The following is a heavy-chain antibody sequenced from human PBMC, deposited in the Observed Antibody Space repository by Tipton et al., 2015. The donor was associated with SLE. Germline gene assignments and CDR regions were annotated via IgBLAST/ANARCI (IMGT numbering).Heavy chain of an antibody. Sequence: PGLVKPSETLSLTCAVYGGSFSGYYWSWIRQPPGKGLEWIAYIHYSGSTNYNPSFKSRLTISLDTSKNQFSLNLTSVTAADTAVYYCAREFVGSPEYWGQGTLVTVSS. CDR2: IHYSGST. D-gene: IGHD1-26*01. CDR1: GGSFSGYY. CDR3: AREFVGSPEY. J-gene: IGHJ4*02. V-gene: IGHV4-59*12.